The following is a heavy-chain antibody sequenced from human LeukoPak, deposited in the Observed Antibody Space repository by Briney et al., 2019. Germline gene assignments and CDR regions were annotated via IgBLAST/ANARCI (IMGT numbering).Heavy chain of an antibody. CDR2: ISSSSSYI. D-gene: IGHD2-2*02. V-gene: IGHV3-21*01. CDR1: GFTFSSYS. Sequence: GGSLRRSCAASGFTFSSYSMNWVRQAPGKGLEWVSSISSSSSYIYYADSVKGRFTISRDNAKNSLYLQMNNLRAEDTDVYYCARVRANCSSTSCYRAAFGYWGQGTLVTVSS. J-gene: IGHJ4*02. CDR3: ARVRANCSSTSCYRAAFGY.